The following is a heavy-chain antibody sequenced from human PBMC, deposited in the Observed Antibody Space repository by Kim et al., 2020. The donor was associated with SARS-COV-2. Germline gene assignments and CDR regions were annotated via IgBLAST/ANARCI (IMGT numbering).Heavy chain of an antibody. CDR3: AKQGYMVELNTYYDMD. J-gene: IGHJ6*01. D-gene: IGHD3-10*01. Sequence: GGSLRLSCAASGFSFNNYGMNWVRQAPGKGLEWVAFITYEGSTKQYVDSVKGRFTVSRDYAKNTLYLQMNSLTAEDTAVYYCAKQGYMVELNTYYDMD. CDR2: ITYEGSTK. CDR1: GFSFNNYG. V-gene: IGHV3-30*18.